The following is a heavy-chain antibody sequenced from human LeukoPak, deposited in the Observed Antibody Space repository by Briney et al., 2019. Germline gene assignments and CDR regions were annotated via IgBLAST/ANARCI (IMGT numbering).Heavy chain of an antibody. CDR3: ASYSGRQPAYGWFDP. V-gene: IGHV1-69*01. CDR1: GGTFSSYA. J-gene: IGHJ5*02. Sequence: SVKVSCKASGGTFSSYAISWVRQAPGQGLEWMGGIIPIFGTANYAQKFQGRVTITADESTSTAYMELSSLRPEDTAVYYCASYSGRQPAYGWFDPWGQGTLVTVSS. CDR2: IIPIFGTA. D-gene: IGHD6-19*01.